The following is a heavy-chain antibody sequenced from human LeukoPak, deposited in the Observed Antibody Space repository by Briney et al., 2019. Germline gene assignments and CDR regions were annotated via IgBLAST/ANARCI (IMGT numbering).Heavy chain of an antibody. CDR2: IKSKTDGGTT. J-gene: IGHJ5*02. CDR1: GFTFSNAW. Sequence: GGSLRLSCAASGFTFSNAWMSWVRQAPGNGLESVGRIKSKTDGGTTDYAAPVKGRFTISRDDSKNTLYLQMNSLKTEDTAVYYCTTDFGYGANWFDPWGQGTLVTVSS. D-gene: IGHD4-17*01. CDR3: TTDFGYGANWFDP. V-gene: IGHV3-15*01.